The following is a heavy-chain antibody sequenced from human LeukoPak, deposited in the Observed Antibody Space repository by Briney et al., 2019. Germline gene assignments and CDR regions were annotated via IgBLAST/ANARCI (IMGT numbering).Heavy chain of an antibody. V-gene: IGHV4-30-2*01. D-gene: IGHD6-13*01. CDR1: GGSISSGGYY. CDR3: ARVLAAARDFDY. J-gene: IGHJ4*02. Sequence: SQTLSLTCTVSGGSISSGGYYWSWIRQPPGKGLEWIGYIYHSGSTYYNPSLKSRVTISVDRSKNQFSLKLSSVTAADTAVYYCARVLAAARDFDYWAREPWSPSPQ. CDR2: IYHSGST.